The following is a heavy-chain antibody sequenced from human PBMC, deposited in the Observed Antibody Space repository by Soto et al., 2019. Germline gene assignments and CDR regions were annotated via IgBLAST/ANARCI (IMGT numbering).Heavy chain of an antibody. V-gene: IGHV4-31*03. CDR1: GGSISSGGYY. CDR2: IYHSGTT. D-gene: IGHD6-13*01. Sequence: QVQLQESGPGLVKPSQTLSLTCTVSGGSISSGGYYWSWIRQPPGKGLEGIGSIYHSGTTYYNPSHKSRVTISVDTSKNQFSLKVSSVTAADTAVYYCAIEGGYSTTTDYWGQGTLVTVSS. J-gene: IGHJ4*02. CDR3: AIEGGYSTTTDY.